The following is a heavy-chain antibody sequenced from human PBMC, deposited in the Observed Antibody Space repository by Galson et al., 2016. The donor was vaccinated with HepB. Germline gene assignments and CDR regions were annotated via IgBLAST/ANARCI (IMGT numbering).Heavy chain of an antibody. V-gene: IGHV4-34*01. D-gene: IGHD4-11*01. CDR2: INHSGST. CDR3: ANRHARLPGHSFYRMDV. Sequence: SETLSLTCAVYGGSFSTSYWGWVRQPPGKGLEWIGEINHSGSTNYNPSLKSRVTISVDRSKNQFSVRLTSVTAADTAVSYCANRHARLPGHSFYRMDVWGLGTTVTVSS. J-gene: IGHJ6*02. CDR1: GGSFSTSY.